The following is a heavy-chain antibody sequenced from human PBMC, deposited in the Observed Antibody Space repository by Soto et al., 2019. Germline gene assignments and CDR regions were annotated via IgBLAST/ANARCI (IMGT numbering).Heavy chain of an antibody. Sequence: QVQLQESGPGLVKPSGTLSLTCAVSGDSISSPKWWTWLRQPPGKGLEWIGDLLHSGTTNYNPSRTRRVILSVYTPQNPFSLSLTSVTPAHAAIYSCAYSSAWYRHAVWGQGTSVTVSS. D-gene: IGHD6-19*01. CDR1: GDSISSPKW. CDR3: AYSSAWYRHAV. CDR2: LLHSGTT. J-gene: IGHJ3*01. V-gene: IGHV4-4*02.